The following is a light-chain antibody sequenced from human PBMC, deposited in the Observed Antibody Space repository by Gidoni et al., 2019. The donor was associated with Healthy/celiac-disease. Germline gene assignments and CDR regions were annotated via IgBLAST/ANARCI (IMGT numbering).Light chain of an antibody. Sequence: SYELTHPPATSVSPGQTASITFSGDKLGDQYACWYQQKPGQFPVLVIYQDSQRPSGLPERFAGSTSGSTATLTISGTQAMDEADYYCQAWDSSTGVFGGGTKLTVL. CDR3: QAWDSSTGV. CDR1: KLGDQY. V-gene: IGLV3-1*01. J-gene: IGLJ2*01. CDR2: QDS.